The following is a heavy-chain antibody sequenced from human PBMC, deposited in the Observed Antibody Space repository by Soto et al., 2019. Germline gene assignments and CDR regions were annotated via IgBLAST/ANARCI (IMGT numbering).Heavy chain of an antibody. CDR2: IIPIFGTA. CDR1: GGTFSSYA. D-gene: IGHD3-10*01. J-gene: IGHJ6*02. V-gene: IGHV1-69*12. CDR3: VSPRWVRGVTYYYYGMDV. Sequence: QVQLVQSGAEVKKPGSSVKVSCKASGGTFSSYAISWVRQAPGQGLEWMGGIIPIFGTANYAQKFQGRVTITADESTSTAYMELSSLRSEDTAVYYCVSPRWVRGVTYYYYGMDVWGQGTTVTVSS.